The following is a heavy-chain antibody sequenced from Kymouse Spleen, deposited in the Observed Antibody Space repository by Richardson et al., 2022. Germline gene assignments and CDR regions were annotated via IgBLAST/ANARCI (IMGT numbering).Heavy chain of an antibody. J-gene: IGHJ5*02. CDR2: ISGSGGST. CDR3: AKDRDIVATMGGWFDP. CDR1: GFTFSSYA. Sequence: EVQLVESGGGLVQPGGSLRLSCAASGFTFSSYAMSWVRQAPGKGLEWVSAISGSGGSTYYADSVKGRFTISRDNSKNTLYLQMNSLRAEDTAVYYCAKDRDIVATMGGWFDPWGQGTLVTVSS. V-gene: IGHV3-23*04. D-gene: IGHD5-12*01.